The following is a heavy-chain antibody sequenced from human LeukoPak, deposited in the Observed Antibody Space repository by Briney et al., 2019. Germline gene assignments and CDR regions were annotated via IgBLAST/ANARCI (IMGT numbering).Heavy chain of an antibody. V-gene: IGHV3-30*18. D-gene: IGHD6-13*01. Sequence: PGGSLRLSCAASGFTFSSYGMHWVRKAPGKGLEWVAVISNDGRDKRSADSVKGRLTISRDNSKNTLYLQMNSLRAEDTAVYYCAKDLKIAAADYYFDYWGQGTLVTVSS. J-gene: IGHJ4*02. CDR1: GFTFSSYG. CDR2: ISNDGRDK. CDR3: AKDLKIAAADYYFDY.